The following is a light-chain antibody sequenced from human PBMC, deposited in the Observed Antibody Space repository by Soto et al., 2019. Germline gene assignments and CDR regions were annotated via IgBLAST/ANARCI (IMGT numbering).Light chain of an antibody. J-gene: IGKJ3*01. CDR1: QDISNY. Sequence: DIQMTQSPSSLSASVGDRVTITCQASQDISNYLNWYQQKPGKAPKLLIYDASNLETGVPSRFSGSGSGTDFTFTISSLQPEDIATYHCHFGFTFGPGTKVDIK. V-gene: IGKV1-33*01. CDR2: DAS. CDR3: HFGFT.